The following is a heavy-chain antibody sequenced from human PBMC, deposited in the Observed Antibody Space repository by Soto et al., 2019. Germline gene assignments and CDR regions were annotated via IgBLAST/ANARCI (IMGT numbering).Heavy chain of an antibody. D-gene: IGHD5-18*01. J-gene: IGHJ4*02. CDR1: GGSLSGYY. CDR3: ARSPHIQLWSYPSDY. CDR2: IYFSGST. V-gene: IGHV4-59*06. Sequence: SETLSLTCAVYGGSLSGYYWSWIRQPPGKGLEWIGYIYFSGSTYYNPSLKSRVTISVDTSKNQFSLKLSSVTAADTAVYYCARSPHIQLWSYPSDYWGQGTLVTVS.